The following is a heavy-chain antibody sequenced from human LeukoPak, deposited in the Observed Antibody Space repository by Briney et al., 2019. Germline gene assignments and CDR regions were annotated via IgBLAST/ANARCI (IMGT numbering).Heavy chain of an antibody. CDR1: GFTFSSYA. D-gene: IGHD1-20*01. Sequence: GGSLRLSCAASGFTFSSYAMSWVRQAPGKGLEWVSGISGSGGSTFYADSVKGRFTISRDNSKNTLYLQMNSLRAEDTAVYYCAKAAYSNNWYFFDYWGQAILSPSPQ. J-gene: IGHJ4*02. CDR2: ISGSGGST. CDR3: AKAAYSNNWYFFDY. V-gene: IGHV3-23*01.